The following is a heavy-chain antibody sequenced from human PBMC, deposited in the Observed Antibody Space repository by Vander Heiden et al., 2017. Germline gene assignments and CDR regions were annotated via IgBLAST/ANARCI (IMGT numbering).Heavy chain of an antibody. CDR2: ITGSGNRA. Sequence: EVHLFESGGGLVLPGESLSLSCVGSGFTFGSYALSWVRQAPGKGLQWVSAITGSGNRAYYAESVKGRFTISRDNSKKTLYLQMRSLRAEDTAIYYCAKDAAAFLHSWGQGTLVTVSS. CDR3: AKDAAAFLHS. CDR1: GFTFGSYA. J-gene: IGHJ4*02. D-gene: IGHD2-2*01. V-gene: IGHV3-23*01.